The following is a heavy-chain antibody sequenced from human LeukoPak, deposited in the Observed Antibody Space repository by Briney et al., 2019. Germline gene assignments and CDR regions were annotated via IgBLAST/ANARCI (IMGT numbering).Heavy chain of an antibody. Sequence: GGSLRLSCAASGFTFSSYAMSWVRQAPGKGLKWVSAISGSGGSTYYADSVKGRFTISRDNSKNTLYLQMNSLRAEDTAVYYCAKDGISGIAAAAVTGFDPWGQGTLVTVSS. CDR1: GFTFSSYA. J-gene: IGHJ5*02. CDR2: ISGSGGST. D-gene: IGHD6-13*01. CDR3: AKDGISGIAAAAVTGFDP. V-gene: IGHV3-23*01.